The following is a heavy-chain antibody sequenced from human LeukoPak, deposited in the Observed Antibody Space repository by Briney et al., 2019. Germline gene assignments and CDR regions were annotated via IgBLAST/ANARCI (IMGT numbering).Heavy chain of an antibody. CDR2: ISPGGST. CDR3: AKRSGSGGPFDY. Sequence: PGGSLRLSCAASGFTFTNYAMSWVRKAPGMGLEWVSNISPGGSTNYADSVKGRFTISRDNYKNTMYLQMNSLRAEDTAVYYCAKRSGSGGPFDYWGQGILVTVSS. D-gene: IGHD3-10*01. CDR1: GFTFTNYA. V-gene: IGHV3-23*01. J-gene: IGHJ4*02.